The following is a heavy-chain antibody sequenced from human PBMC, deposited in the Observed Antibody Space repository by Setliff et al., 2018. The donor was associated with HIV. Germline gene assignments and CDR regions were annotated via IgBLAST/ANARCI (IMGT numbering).Heavy chain of an antibody. V-gene: IGHV3-49*04. CDR2: IRSKAYGGTT. CDR3: TRDGVIKYYYYYYYMDV. J-gene: IGHJ6*03. CDR1: GFTFGDDA. D-gene: IGHD3-10*01. Sequence: GGSLRLSCTGSGFTFGDDAMGWVRQAPGKGLEWVGFIRSKAYGGTTEYATSVKGRFTISRDDSKSIAYLQMNSLKTEDTAVYYCTRDGVIKYYYYYYYMDVWGKGTTVTVSS.